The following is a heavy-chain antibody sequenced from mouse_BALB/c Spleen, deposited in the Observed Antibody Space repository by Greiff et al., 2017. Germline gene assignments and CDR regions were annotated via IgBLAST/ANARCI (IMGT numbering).Heavy chain of an antibody. D-gene: IGHD2-1*01. Sequence: DVKLVESGGGLVKPGGSLKLSCAASGFTFSSYAMSWVRQSPEKRLEWVAEISSGGSYTYYPDTVTGRFTISRDNAKNTLYLEMSSLRSEDTAMYYCARGGNYERVYAMDYWGQGTSVTVSS. CDR3: ARGGNYERVYAMDY. CDR1: GFTFSSYA. V-gene: IGHV5-9-4*01. CDR2: ISSGGSYT. J-gene: IGHJ4*01.